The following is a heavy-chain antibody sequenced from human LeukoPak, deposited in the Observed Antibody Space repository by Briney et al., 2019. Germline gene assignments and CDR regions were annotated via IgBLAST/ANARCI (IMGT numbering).Heavy chain of an antibody. V-gene: IGHV3-48*01. D-gene: IGHD1-26*01. CDR2: ISSSSSTI. CDR3: ATDLGYYRADY. CDR1: AFTFKNYA. Sequence: GGSLRLSCVASAFTFKNYAMNWVRQTPGKGLEWVSYISSSSSTIYYADSVKGRFTISRDNAKNSLYLLMNSLRAEDTAVYYCATDLGYYRADYWGQGTLVTVSS. J-gene: IGHJ4*02.